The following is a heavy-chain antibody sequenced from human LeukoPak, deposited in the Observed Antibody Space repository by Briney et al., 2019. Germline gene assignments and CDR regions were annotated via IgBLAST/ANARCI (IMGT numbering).Heavy chain of an antibody. CDR3: ARGNLAGTVDY. CDR2: MNPNSGNT. D-gene: IGHD3-16*01. CDR1: GYTFTSYG. Sequence: ASVKVSCKASGYTFTSYGISWVRQAPGQGLEWMGWMNPNSGNTGYAQKFQGRVTMTRNTSISTAYMELSSLRSEDTAVYYCARGNLAGTVDYWGQGTLVTVSS. J-gene: IGHJ4*02. V-gene: IGHV1-8*02.